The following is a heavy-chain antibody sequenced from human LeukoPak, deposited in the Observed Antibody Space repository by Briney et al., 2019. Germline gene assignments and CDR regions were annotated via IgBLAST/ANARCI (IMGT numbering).Heavy chain of an antibody. V-gene: IGHV3-74*01. J-gene: IGHJ3*02. CDR3: AKVGGSNAFDI. Sequence: GGSLGLSCAASGFXFSSYWVHWVRQAPGKGLVWVSPINSDGSSTSYADSVKGRFTISRDNAKNTLSLQMNSLRAEDTAVYYCAKVGGSNAFDIWGQGTMVIVSS. CDR2: INSDGSST. D-gene: IGHD1-26*01. CDR1: GFXFSSYW.